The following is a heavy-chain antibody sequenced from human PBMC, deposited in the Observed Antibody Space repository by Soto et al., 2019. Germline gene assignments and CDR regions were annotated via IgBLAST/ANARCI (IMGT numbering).Heavy chain of an antibody. CDR2: ISYDGSNK. V-gene: IGHV3-30*03. CDR3: ARDGGYCSSTSCPWDAFDI. CDR1: GFTFSSYG. D-gene: IGHD2-2*01. J-gene: IGHJ3*02. Sequence: GGSLRLSCAASGFTFSSYGMHWVRQAPGKGLEWVAVISYDGSNKYYADSVKGRFTISRDNSKNTLYLQMNSLRAEDTAVYYCARDGGYCSSTSCPWDAFDIWGQGTMVTVSS.